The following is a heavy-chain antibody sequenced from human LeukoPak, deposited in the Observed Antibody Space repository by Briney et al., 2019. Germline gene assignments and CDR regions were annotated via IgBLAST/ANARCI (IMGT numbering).Heavy chain of an antibody. V-gene: IGHV3-74*01. CDR3: AREAETEALGY. J-gene: IGHJ4*02. CDR1: GFTFSSYW. CDR2: INSDGSST. Sequence: PGGSLRLSCAASGFTFSSYWMHWVRQAPGKGLVWVSRINSDGSSTSYADSVEGRFTISRDNAKNTLYLQMNSLRAEDTAVYYCAREAETEALGYWGQGTLVTVSS. D-gene: IGHD1-14*01.